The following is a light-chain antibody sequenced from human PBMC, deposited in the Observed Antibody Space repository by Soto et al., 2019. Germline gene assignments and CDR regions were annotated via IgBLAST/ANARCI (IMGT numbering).Light chain of an antibody. CDR1: QSVSSN. Sequence: IVMTQSPATLSVSPGERATLSCRASQSVSSNLVWYQQKPGQAPRLLIYGASTRATGIPARFSGSGSGTDFTLTISSLESEDFAVYYCQQYNSWPPWAFGQGTKVDIK. V-gene: IGKV3-15*01. J-gene: IGKJ1*01. CDR2: GAS. CDR3: QQYNSWPPWA.